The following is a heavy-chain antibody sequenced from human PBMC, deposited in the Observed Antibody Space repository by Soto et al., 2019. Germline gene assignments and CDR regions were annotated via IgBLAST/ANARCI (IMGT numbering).Heavy chain of an antibody. V-gene: IGHV1-18*01. J-gene: IGHJ3*02. CDR3: ARDRSHGAGSAPEAFDI. CDR1: GYTFTSCG. CDR2: ISAYNGNT. Sequence: ASVKVSCKASGYTFTSCGISWVRQAPGQGLEWMGWISAYNGNTNYAQKLQGRVTMTTDTSTSTAYMELRSLRSDDTAVYYCARDRSHGAGSAPEAFDIWGQGTMVTVSS. D-gene: IGHD4-17*01.